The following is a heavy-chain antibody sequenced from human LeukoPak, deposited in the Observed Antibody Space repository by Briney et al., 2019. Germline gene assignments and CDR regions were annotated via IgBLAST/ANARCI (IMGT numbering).Heavy chain of an antibody. Sequence: SETLSLTCSVSGASISSSNYYWAWIRQPPGKGLEWIGSIYHSGRTYYNPSLKSRVTISVDTSKNQFSLKLSSVTAADTAVYYCASTGELRRGWFDPWGQGTLVTVSS. CDR3: ASTGELRRGWFDP. J-gene: IGHJ5*02. V-gene: IGHV4-39*07. CDR2: IYHSGRT. D-gene: IGHD1-7*01. CDR1: GASISSSNYY.